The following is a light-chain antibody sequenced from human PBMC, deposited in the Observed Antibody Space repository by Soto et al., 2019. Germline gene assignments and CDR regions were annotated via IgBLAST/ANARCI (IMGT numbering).Light chain of an antibody. CDR2: AAS. J-gene: IGKJ1*01. V-gene: IGKV3-15*01. CDR3: QQYAQRWT. CDR1: QNIGGN. Sequence: EIEMTQSPAALSVSPGQSVTLSCRSSQNIGGNLAWYQQRPGQSPRLLIYAASDRATGVPARFSGSGFGTEFTLTINSLQSEDFAVYYCQQYAQRWTFGQGTKVDI.